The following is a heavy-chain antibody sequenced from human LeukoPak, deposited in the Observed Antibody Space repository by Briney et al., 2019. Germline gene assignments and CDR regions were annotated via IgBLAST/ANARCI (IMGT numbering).Heavy chain of an antibody. V-gene: IGHV4-31*03. Sequence: PSQTVSLTCTVSGGSISRGGYYWSWLRQPPGKGLVWIGYIYYTAHTYDTPSLKSRVTISVDTSKNQFSLKLSSVTAADTAVYYCARDGLPQLRYFDWAGGFDPWGQGTLVTVSS. D-gene: IGHD3-9*01. CDR3: ARDGLPQLRYFDWAGGFDP. CDR2: IYYTAHT. J-gene: IGHJ5*02. CDR1: GGSISRGGYY.